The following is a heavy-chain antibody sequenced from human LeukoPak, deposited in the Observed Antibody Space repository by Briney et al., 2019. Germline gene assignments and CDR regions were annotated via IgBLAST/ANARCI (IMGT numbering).Heavy chain of an antibody. CDR3: ARGRNLEWFDY. D-gene: IGHD3-3*01. J-gene: IGHJ5*01. CDR2: IYYSGST. Sequence: PSETLSLTCTVYGDSFRSYYWSWIRQPPGKGLEWIGYIYYSGSTNYNPSLKSRVTISVDTSKNQFSLKLNSVTAADTAVYYCARGRNLEWFDYWGQGTLVTVSS. V-gene: IGHV4-59*01. CDR1: GDSFRSYY.